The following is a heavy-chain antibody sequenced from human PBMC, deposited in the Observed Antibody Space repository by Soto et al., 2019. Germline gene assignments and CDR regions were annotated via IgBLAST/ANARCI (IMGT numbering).Heavy chain of an antibody. CDR1: GGTFSSYA. CDR3: AREVIAVAARTYYYYYGMDV. V-gene: IGHV1-69*01. Sequence: QVQLVQSGAEVKKPGSSVKVSCKASGGTFSSYAISWVRQAPGQGLEWMGGIIPIFGTANYAQKFQGRVTITADESTSTAYMEMSSLRSEDTAVYYCAREVIAVAARTYYYYYGMDVWGQGTTVTVSS. J-gene: IGHJ6*02. D-gene: IGHD6-19*01. CDR2: IIPIFGTA.